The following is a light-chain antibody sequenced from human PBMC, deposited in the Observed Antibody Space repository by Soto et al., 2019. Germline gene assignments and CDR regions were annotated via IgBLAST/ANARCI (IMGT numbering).Light chain of an antibody. CDR1: QSISSW. J-gene: IGKJ1*01. CDR3: QQYNSYSWT. V-gene: IGKV1-5*03. CDR2: KAS. Sequence: DIQMTQSPSTLSASVGDRVTITCRASQSISSWLAWYHQKPGKDPKLLIYKASSLESGVPSRFSGSGSGTEFTLTISSLQPDDFATYYCQQYNSYSWTFGQGTKVEIK.